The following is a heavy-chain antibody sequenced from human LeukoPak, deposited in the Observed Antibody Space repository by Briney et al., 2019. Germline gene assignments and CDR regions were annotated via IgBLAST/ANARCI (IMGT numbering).Heavy chain of an antibody. CDR2: ISWNSGSI. J-gene: IGHJ4*02. CDR1: GFTFDDYA. CDR3: ATDIVVVVVAATPRNNY. D-gene: IGHD2-15*01. Sequence: PGGSLRLSCAASGFTFDDYAMHWVRQAPGKGLEWVSGISWNSGSIGYADSVKGRFTISRDNSKNTLYLQMNSLRAEDTAVYYCATDIVVVVVAATPRNNYWGQGTLVTVSS. V-gene: IGHV3-9*01.